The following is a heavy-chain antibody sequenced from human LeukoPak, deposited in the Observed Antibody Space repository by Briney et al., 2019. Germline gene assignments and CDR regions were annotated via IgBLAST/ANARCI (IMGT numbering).Heavy chain of an antibody. Sequence: PGGSLRLSCAASGFTFSDYSMNWIRQPAGKGLEWIGRLSTSEGTNYSPSLKSRVTMSVDTSKNQVSLQLTSVTAADTAVYYCASGIYPHYYYCMVVWGGGTTVTVSS. CDR2: LSTSEGT. J-gene: IGHJ6*03. CDR3: ASGIYPHYYYCMVV. V-gene: IGHV4-4*07. D-gene: IGHD1-26*01. CDR1: GFTFSDYS.